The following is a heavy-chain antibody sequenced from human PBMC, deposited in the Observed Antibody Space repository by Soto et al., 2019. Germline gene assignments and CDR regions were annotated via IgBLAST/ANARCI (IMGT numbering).Heavy chain of an antibody. Sequence: EVQLVESGGGLVKPGGSLRLSCAASGFTFSSYSMNWVRQAPGKGLEWVSSISSSSSYIYYADSVKGRFTISRDNAKNSLYLQMNSLRAEDTAVYYCARAWFGGYGMDVWGQGTTVTVSS. CDR2: ISSSSSYI. CDR1: GFTFSSYS. J-gene: IGHJ6*02. D-gene: IGHD3-10*01. CDR3: ARAWFGGYGMDV. V-gene: IGHV3-21*01.